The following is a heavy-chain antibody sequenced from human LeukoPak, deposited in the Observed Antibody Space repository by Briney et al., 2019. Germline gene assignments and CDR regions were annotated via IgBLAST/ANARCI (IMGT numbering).Heavy chain of an antibody. D-gene: IGHD5-18*01. Sequence: PSETLSLTCTVSGGSISSGSYYWSWIRQPAGKGLEWIGRIYTSGSTNYNPSLKSRVTISVDTSKNQFSLKLSRLRSDDTAVYYCARVGLGYSYGGFDYWGQGTLVTVSS. CDR3: ARVGLGYSYGGFDY. J-gene: IGHJ4*02. V-gene: IGHV4-61*02. CDR2: IYTSGST. CDR1: GGSISSGSYY.